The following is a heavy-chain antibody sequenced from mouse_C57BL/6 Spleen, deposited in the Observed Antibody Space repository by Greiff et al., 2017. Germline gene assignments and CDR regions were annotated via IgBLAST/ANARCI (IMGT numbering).Heavy chain of an antibody. CDR2: INYDGSST. CDR3: ARGSLITTVGYFDV. CDR1: GFTFSDYY. D-gene: IGHD1-1*01. J-gene: IGHJ1*03. Sequence: EVKLMESEGGLVQPGSSMKLSCTASGFTFSDYYMAWVRQVPEKGLEWVANINYDGSSTYSLDSLKGRFIISRDNAKNILYLQMSSLKSEDTATYYCARGSLITTVGYFDVWGTGTTVTVSS. V-gene: IGHV5-16*01.